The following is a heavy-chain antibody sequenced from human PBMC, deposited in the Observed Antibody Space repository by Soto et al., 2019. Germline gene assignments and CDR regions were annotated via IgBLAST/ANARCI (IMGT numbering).Heavy chain of an antibody. J-gene: IGHJ5*02. CDR3: ARGNWFDP. CDR2: IYSSGGSSGGST. Sequence: PLETLCLTCTVSGGSIRSYYLTWIRQPPGKGLEWIGYIYSSGGSSGGSTNYNPSLKSRVTISVDTSKNQFSLNLTSVTAADTAVYYCARGNWFDPWGQGTLVTVS. CDR1: GGSIRSYY. V-gene: IGHV4-59*01.